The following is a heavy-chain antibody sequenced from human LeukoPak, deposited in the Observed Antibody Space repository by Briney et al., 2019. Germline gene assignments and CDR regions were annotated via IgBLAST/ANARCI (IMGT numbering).Heavy chain of an antibody. D-gene: IGHD4-17*01. CDR1: GFAFSNYG. J-gene: IGHJ4*02. Sequence: GGSLRLSCVASGFAFSNYGMYWVRQAPGKGLEWATFISYDGSNKYYTDSVKGRFTISRDNSKNTLYLKMNSLRAEDTTVYYCAKGHSDYGTGFDLWGRGTLVTVSS. CDR2: ISYDGSNK. V-gene: IGHV3-30*18. CDR3: AKGHSDYGTGFDL.